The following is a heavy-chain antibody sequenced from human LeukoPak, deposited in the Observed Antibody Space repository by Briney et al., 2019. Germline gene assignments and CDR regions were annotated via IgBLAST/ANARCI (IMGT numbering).Heavy chain of an antibody. Sequence: SETLSLTRAVYGGSFSGYYWSWIRQPPGKGLEWIGEINHSGSTNYNPSLKSRVTISVDTSKNQFSLKLSSVTAADTAVYYCARGGYDYIWGSYRYRNHYFDYWGQGTLVTVSS. CDR1: GGSFSGYY. CDR2: INHSGST. V-gene: IGHV4-34*01. D-gene: IGHD3-16*02. CDR3: ARGGYDYIWGSYRYRNHYFDY. J-gene: IGHJ4*02.